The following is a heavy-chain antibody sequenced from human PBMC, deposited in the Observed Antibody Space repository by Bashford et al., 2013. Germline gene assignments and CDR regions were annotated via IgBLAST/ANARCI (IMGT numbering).Heavy chain of an antibody. CDR2: ISDDGHNT. J-gene: IGHJ5*02. V-gene: IGHV3-74*01. CDR3: ARGPRRDSGYRYGWFDP. Sequence: VRQAPGEGLMWISRISDDGHNTHYADSVQGRFTIFRDIAKNTLYLQMDSLTAADTAVYYCARGPRRDSGYRYGWFDPWGQGILVTVSS. D-gene: IGHD5-12*01.